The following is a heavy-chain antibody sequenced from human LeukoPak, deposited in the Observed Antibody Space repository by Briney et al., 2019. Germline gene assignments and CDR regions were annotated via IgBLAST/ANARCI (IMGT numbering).Heavy chain of an antibody. Sequence: GGSLRLSCAASGFTFSDFWMGWVRQAPGKGLEWVASIKYDESKKHYVDSVKGRFTISRDNAKNSLYLQMSSLRGEDTAVYFCARVTTNGYFEYWGQGSLVTVSS. J-gene: IGHJ4*02. CDR1: GFTFSDFW. CDR3: ARVTTNGYFEY. D-gene: IGHD1-1*01. CDR2: IKYDESKK. V-gene: IGHV3-7*04.